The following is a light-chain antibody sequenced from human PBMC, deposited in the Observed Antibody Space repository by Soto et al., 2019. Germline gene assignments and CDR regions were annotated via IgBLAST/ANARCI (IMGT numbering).Light chain of an antibody. Sequence: QSAVTQPAVVSGSPGQSITISCTGTSSDIGGHNFVSWYQHHPGKAPKLLIYEVSYRASGVSNRFTGSKSANTASLTISGLQAEDEADYSCSSYTTSSYVVFGGGTKLTVL. V-gene: IGLV2-14*01. CDR3: SSYTTSSYVV. CDR1: SSDIGGHNF. CDR2: EVS. J-gene: IGLJ2*01.